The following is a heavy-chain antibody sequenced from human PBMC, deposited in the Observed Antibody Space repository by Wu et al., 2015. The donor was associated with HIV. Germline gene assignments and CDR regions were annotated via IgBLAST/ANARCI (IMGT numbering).Heavy chain of an antibody. CDR3: ARSHKWLQLRYQGNFDY. D-gene: IGHD5-12*01. Sequence: QAQLVQSGDEVKKPGASVKVSCKASGYTFTDYYIYWVRQAPGQGLEWMGWINPKSGGTNYARDFQGRLTMTRDTSITTVYMELKRLTSEDTAMYFCARSHKWLQLRYQGNFDYWGQGTVVTVSS. V-gene: IGHV1-2*02. CDR1: GYTFTDYY. J-gene: IGHJ4*02. CDR2: INPKSGGT.